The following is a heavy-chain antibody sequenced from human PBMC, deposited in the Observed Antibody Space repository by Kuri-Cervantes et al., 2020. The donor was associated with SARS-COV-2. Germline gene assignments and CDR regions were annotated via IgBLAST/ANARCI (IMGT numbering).Heavy chain of an antibody. CDR3: ARHYAFDRFHK. V-gene: IGHV4-31*03. D-gene: IGHD3-9*01. J-gene: IGHJ4*02. Sequence: SETLSLTCTVSGGSISSGGFYWSWIRQHPGKGLEWIAYIYYSGGTYYNPSLKSRVTISVDTSKNQFSLKLTSVTAADTAIYYCARHYAFDRFHKWGQGTQVTVSS. CDR1: GGSISSGGFY. CDR2: IYYSGGT.